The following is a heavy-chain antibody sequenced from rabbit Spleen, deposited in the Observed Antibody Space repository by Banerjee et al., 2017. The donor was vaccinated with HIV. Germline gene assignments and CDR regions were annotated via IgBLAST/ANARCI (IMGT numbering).Heavy chain of an antibody. J-gene: IGHJ4*01. D-gene: IGHD6-1*01. CDR3: ARDVAGYAAYGDDNL. V-gene: IGHV1S45*01. CDR1: GFSFSSRYY. CDR2: IDAGSSSIS. Sequence: QEQLEESGGDLAKPEGSLTLPSTASGFSFSSRYYMCRVRHAPGMGLEWIACIDAGSSSISYYASWAKGRFTISKSSSTTVTLQMTSLTAADTASYFCARDVAGYAAYGDDNLWGQGTLVTVS.